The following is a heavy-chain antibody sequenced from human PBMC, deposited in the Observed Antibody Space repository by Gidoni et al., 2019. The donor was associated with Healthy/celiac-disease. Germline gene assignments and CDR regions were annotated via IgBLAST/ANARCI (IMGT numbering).Heavy chain of an antibody. CDR1: GFTFSSYG. D-gene: IGHD1-26*01. Sequence: QVQLVESGGGVVQPGRSLRLSCAASGFTFSSYGMNWVCQAPGKGLEWVAVISYDGSNKYYADSVKGRFTISRDNSKNTLYLQMNSLRAEDTAVYYCASVGATRTGFDYWGQGTLVTVSS. J-gene: IGHJ4*02. CDR2: ISYDGSNK. V-gene: IGHV3-30*03. CDR3: ASVGATRTGFDY.